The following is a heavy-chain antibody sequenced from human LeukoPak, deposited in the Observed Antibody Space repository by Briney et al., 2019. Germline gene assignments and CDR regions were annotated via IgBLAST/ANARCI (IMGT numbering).Heavy chain of an antibody. Sequence: SETLSLTCTVSGGSISSYYWSWIRQPPGKGLEWIGYINYSGSTNYNPSLKSRVTISDDTSKNQFSLKLTSVTAADTAVYYCARRAPGGTIFGVLSHYFDYWGQGTLVTVSS. CDR3: ARRAPGGTIFGVLSHYFDY. V-gene: IGHV4-59*08. J-gene: IGHJ4*02. D-gene: IGHD3-3*01. CDR1: GGSISSYY. CDR2: INYSGST.